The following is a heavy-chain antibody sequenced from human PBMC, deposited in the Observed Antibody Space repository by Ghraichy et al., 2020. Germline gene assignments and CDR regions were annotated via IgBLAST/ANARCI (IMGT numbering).Heavy chain of an antibody. CDR3: AKERDTSGYYSFRGDYYGMDV. J-gene: IGHJ6*02. CDR1: GFTFSGYS. CDR2: ITSSSRNI. V-gene: IGHV3-48*01. Sequence: GGSLRLSCVGSGFTFSGYSMNWVRQSPGKGLEWVSYITSSSRNIFYADSVKGRFTISRDNAQNSLYLQMNSLRGEDTAVYYCAKERDTSGYYSFRGDYYGMDVWGQGTTVTVSS. D-gene: IGHD3-22*01.